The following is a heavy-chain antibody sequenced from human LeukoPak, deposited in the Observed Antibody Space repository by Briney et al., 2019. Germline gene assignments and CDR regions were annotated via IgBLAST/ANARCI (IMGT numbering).Heavy chain of an antibody. J-gene: IGHJ4*02. V-gene: IGHV3-7*01. CDR2: KQDGSEK. D-gene: IGHD3-22*01. CDR3: ARHDLLYYDSSGYYY. Sequence: KQDGSEKYYVDSVQGRFTISRDNAKNSLYLQMNSLRAEDTAVYYCARHDLLYYDSSGYYYWGQGTLVTDSS.